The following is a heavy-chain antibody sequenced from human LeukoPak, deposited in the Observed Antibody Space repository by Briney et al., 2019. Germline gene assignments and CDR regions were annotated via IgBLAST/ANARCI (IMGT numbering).Heavy chain of an antibody. J-gene: IGHJ4*02. Sequence: GASVKVSCKASGGTFSSYAISWVRQAPGQGLEWMGGIIPIFSTANYAQKFQGRVTITTDESTSTAYMELSSLRSEDTAVYYCASRGYSGYDGGYYFDYWGQGTLVTVSS. CDR3: ASRGYSGYDGGYYFDY. D-gene: IGHD5-12*01. CDR1: GGTFSSYA. V-gene: IGHV1-69*05. CDR2: IIPIFSTA.